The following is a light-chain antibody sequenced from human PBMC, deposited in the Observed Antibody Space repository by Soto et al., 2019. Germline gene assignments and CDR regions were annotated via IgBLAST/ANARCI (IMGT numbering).Light chain of an antibody. CDR3: LQDSSFPYT. CDR2: GAS. CDR1: QGISTE. V-gene: IGKV1-17*01. Sequence: DIQMTQSPSSLSASVGDRVTITCRASQGISTELGWFQQKPGEAPQRLIYGASRLQVGVPSRFSGTGAGTEFTLTISSLQPEDFATYYCLQDSSFPYTFGQGTKLEIK. J-gene: IGKJ2*01.